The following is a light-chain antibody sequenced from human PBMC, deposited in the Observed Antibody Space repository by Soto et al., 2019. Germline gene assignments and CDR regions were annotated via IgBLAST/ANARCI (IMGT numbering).Light chain of an antibody. J-gene: IGKJ1*01. CDR1: QSISTW. CDR2: DAS. CDR3: EHGTSYSES. Sequence: QITHGTATLSAFVGDTVTITCRASQSISTWLAWYQQKPGKAPKLLIYDASSLESGVPSRFSGSVSGTEITIPISSLVPDVFATHYSEHGTSYSESFGQGTKVDIK. V-gene: IGKV1-5*01.